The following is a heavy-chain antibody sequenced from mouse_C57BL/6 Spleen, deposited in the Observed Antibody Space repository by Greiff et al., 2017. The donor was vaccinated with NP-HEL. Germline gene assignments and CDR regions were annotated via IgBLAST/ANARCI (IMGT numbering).Heavy chain of an antibody. Sequence: VQLQQSGPGLVQPSQSLSITCTVSGFSLTSYGVHWVRQSPGKGLEWLGVIWRGGSTDYNAAFMSRLSITKDNSKSQVFFKMNSLQADDTAIYYCAKTLYGYDGRGYYAMDYWGQGTSVTVSS. CDR2: IWRGGST. CDR3: AKTLYGYDGRGYYAMDY. V-gene: IGHV2-5*01. J-gene: IGHJ4*01. CDR1: GFSLTSYG. D-gene: IGHD2-2*01.